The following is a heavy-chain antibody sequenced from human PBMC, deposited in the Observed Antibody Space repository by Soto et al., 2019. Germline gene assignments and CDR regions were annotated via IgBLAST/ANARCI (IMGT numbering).Heavy chain of an antibody. Sequence: PGESLKFSCQSSGYSFTSYWFGWVRQMPGKGLEWMGIIYPGDSDTRYSPSLQGQVTISAEKSISTAYLQWSSLKASDTDMYYCARIPNCSRGYYSYHGMDVWGQGTTVTVSS. J-gene: IGHJ6*02. D-gene: IGHD6-13*01. CDR2: IYPGDSDT. CDR1: GYSFTSYW. CDR3: ARIPNCSRGYYSYHGMDV. V-gene: IGHV5-51*01.